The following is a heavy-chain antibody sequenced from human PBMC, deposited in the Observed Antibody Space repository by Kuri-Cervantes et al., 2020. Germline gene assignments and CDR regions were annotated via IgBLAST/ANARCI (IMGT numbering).Heavy chain of an antibody. CDR3: ASPGAVTMVRGVIISTYYFDY. V-gene: IGHV4-38-2*01. D-gene: IGHD3-10*01. Sequence: SETLSLTCSVSGFSISTGYFWGWIRQPPGKGLEWIGSIYYSGSTYYNPSLKSRVTISVDTSKNQFSLKLSSVTAADTAVYYCASPGAVTMVRGVIISTYYFDYWGQGTLVTVSS. CDR2: IYYSGST. J-gene: IGHJ4*02. CDR1: GFSISTGYF.